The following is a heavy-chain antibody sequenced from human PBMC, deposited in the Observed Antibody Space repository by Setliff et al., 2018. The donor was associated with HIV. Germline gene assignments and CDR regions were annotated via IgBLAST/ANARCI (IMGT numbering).Heavy chain of an antibody. CDR2: IHPTGHI. V-gene: IGHV4-34*01. CDR1: GGSLSSYY. CDR3: AAFDSGRDV. D-gene: IGHD6-19*01. Sequence: SETLSLTCVASGGSLSSYYWNWIRQTPGKGLEWIGEIHPTGHINYNPSYKSRVTVSLDTSKIQFSLKLNSVTAAETGVYYCAAFDSGRDVWGQGTLVTVS. J-gene: IGHJ4*02.